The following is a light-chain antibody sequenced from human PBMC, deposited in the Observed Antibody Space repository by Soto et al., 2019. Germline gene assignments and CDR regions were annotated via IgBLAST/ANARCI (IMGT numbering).Light chain of an antibody. V-gene: IGLV1-47*01. J-gene: IGLJ3*02. CDR1: SSNIGTNY. CDR2: KNS. CDR3: ATWDGTLRGWV. Sequence: QSVLTQPPSASGTPGQSITISCSGRSSNIGTNYVYWYQHLPGTAPKLLIYKNSQRPSGVPDRFSGSKSGTSASLAISGLRSGVEADYYCATWDGTLRGWVFGGGTKLTVL.